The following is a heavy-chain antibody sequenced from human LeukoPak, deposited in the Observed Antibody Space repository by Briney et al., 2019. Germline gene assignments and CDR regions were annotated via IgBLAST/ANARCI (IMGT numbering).Heavy chain of an antibody. CDR3: ERLNWNYYFDY. D-gene: IGHD1-1*01. J-gene: IGHJ4*02. V-gene: IGHV4-39*01. CDR2: IYYSGST. Sequence: SETLSLTCTVSGGSISSSSYYWGWIRQPPGKGLEWIGSIYYSGSTYYNPSLKSRVTISVDTSKNQFSLKLSSVTAADTAVYYCERLNWNYYFDYWGQGTLVTVSS. CDR1: GGSISSSSYY.